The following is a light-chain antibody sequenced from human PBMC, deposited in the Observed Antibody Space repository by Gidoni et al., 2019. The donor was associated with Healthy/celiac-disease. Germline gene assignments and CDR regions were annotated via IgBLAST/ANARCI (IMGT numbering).Light chain of an antibody. CDR2: AAS. V-gene: IGKV1-39*01. Sequence: EIQMTQSPSSLSASVGDRVTITCRASQSISSYLNWYQQKPGKAPKLLIYAASSLQSGVPSRFSGSGSLTYFTLNISSLQPEDFATYYCQQSYSTPRTFGPGTKVDIK. CDR1: QSISSY. J-gene: IGKJ3*01. CDR3: QQSYSTPRT.